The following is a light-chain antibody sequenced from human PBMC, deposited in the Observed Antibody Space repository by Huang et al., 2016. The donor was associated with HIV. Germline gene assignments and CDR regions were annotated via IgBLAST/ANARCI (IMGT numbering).Light chain of an antibody. CDR1: QSVRNY. J-gene: IGKJ1*01. CDR2: DAS. Sequence: EIVLTQSPATLSLSPGERATLSCRASQSVRNYLAWYQQKPGQAPRLLIYDASNRATGTPARFSGSGSGTDFTLTISSLEPEDFAVYYWQQRSDWPPWTFGQGTKVEIK. V-gene: IGKV3-11*01. CDR3: QQRSDWPPWT.